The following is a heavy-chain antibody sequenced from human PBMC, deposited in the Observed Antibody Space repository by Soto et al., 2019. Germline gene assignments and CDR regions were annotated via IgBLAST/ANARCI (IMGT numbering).Heavy chain of an antibody. CDR2: IRSKAYGGTT. J-gene: IGHJ6*03. CDR3: TRDLSNFYYYYMDV. Sequence: GGSLRLSCTASGFTFGDYAMSWFRQAPGKGLEWVGFIRSKAYGGTTEYAASVKGRFTISRDDSKSIAYLQMNSLKTEDTAVNYCTRDLSNFYYYYMDVWGKGTTVTVSS. V-gene: IGHV3-49*03. D-gene: IGHD4-4*01. CDR1: GFTFGDYA.